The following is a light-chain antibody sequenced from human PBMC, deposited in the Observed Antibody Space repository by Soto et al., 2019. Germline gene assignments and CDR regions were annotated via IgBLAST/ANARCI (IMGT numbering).Light chain of an antibody. J-gene: IGKJ1*01. CDR2: DTS. V-gene: IGKV3-15*01. CDR1: QFVSRR. CDR3: QVYIHWPPGM. Sequence: EIVVTQSPATLSASPGERVTLSCRASQFVSRRLAWYQQRLGQVPRLLVYDTSTRAPGISARFSGSGSGTEFTLPISSLQSEDFAVYYRQVYIHWPPGMFGPGTTVDIK.